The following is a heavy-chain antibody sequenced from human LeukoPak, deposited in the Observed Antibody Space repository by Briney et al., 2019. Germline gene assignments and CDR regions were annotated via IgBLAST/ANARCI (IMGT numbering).Heavy chain of an antibody. CDR3: ATSYGSGSYSLYVY. Sequence: SETLSLTCTVSGGSISSHYWSWIRQTAGKGLEWIGRIYISANTNYNPSLKSRVTMSLDTSKNQFSLKLTSVTAADTAVYYCATSYGSGSYSLYVYWGQGTLVTVSS. V-gene: IGHV4-4*07. J-gene: IGHJ4*02. CDR1: GGSISSHY. CDR2: IYISANT. D-gene: IGHD3-10*01.